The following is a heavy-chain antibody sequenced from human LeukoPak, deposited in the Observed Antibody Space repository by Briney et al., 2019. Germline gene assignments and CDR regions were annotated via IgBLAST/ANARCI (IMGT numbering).Heavy chain of an antibody. CDR3: ARGGVATIRAFDI. CDR2: IIPIFGTA. CDR1: GGTFSSYA. D-gene: IGHD5-12*01. Sequence: GASVKVSCKASGGTFSSYAISWVRQAPGQELEWMGGIIPIFGTANYAQKFQGRVTITTDESTSTAYMELSSLRSEDTAVYYCARGGVATIRAFDIWGQGTMVTVSS. V-gene: IGHV1-69*05. J-gene: IGHJ3*02.